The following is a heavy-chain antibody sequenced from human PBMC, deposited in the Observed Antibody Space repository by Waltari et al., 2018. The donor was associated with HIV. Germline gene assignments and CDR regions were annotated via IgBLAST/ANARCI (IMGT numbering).Heavy chain of an antibody. CDR3: ARGGEMGAPYVGMDV. V-gene: IGHV1-8*01. CDR1: GYTFSNYD. Sequence: QAQLVQSGAEVKRPGASVKVSCKASGYTFSNYDFNWVRQATGQGLEWMGWMNPNSGNSGVGQKFQGRVTMTRDTSISTAYMELSSLGSEDTAVYYCARGGEMGAPYVGMDVWGQGTTVTVSS. J-gene: IGHJ6*02. CDR2: MNPNSGNS. D-gene: IGHD3-10*01.